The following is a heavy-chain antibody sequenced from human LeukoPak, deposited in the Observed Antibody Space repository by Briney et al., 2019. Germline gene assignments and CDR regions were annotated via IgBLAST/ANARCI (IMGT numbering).Heavy chain of an antibody. V-gene: IGHV1-69*04. D-gene: IGHD7-27*01. J-gene: IGHJ5*02. CDR3: ATDGLGRRWFDP. CDR1: GGTFSSYA. CDR2: IIPIFGIA. Sequence: SVKVSCKASGGTFSSYAISWVRQAPGQGLEWMGRIIPIFGIANYAQKFQGRVTITADKSTSTAYMELSSLRSEDTAVYYCATDGLGRRWFDPWGQGTLVTVSS.